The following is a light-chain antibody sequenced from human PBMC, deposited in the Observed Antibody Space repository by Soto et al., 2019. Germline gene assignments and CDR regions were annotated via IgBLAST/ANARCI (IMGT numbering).Light chain of an antibody. J-gene: IGKJ3*01. CDR3: QQRSNWPPFT. V-gene: IGKV3-11*01. CDR1: QTVSFY. Sequence: EIVLTQSPATLSLSPGERATLSCRASQTVSFYLAWYQQKPGQAPRLLIYDASKRATGTPARFSGSGSGKDFTRTISSLEPEDFAVYYCQQRSNWPPFTFGPGTKVDIK. CDR2: DAS.